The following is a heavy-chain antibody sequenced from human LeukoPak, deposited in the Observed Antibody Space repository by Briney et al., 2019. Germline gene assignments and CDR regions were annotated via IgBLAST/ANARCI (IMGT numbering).Heavy chain of an antibody. Sequence: GGSLRLSCAVSGFTFSNHGMHWLRQAPGKGLEWVAIISYDGSKKYYAESVKGRFTISRDNSDSTLYLQMNSLRTEDTALYYCARDRAWNYFDSWGQGTLVTVSS. D-gene: IGHD1-1*01. J-gene: IGHJ4*02. V-gene: IGHV3-30*03. CDR1: GFTFSNHG. CDR2: ISYDGSKK. CDR3: ARDRAWNYFDS.